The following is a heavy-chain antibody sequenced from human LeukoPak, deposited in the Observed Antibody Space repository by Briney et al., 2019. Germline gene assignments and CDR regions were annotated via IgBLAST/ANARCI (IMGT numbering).Heavy chain of an antibody. CDR2: IDPADSYT. D-gene: IGHD6-13*01. CDR1: GYSFTSYW. CDR3: ARLIAVADNWFDP. V-gene: IGHV5-10-1*01. J-gene: IGHJ5*02. Sequence: GESLRISCKCSGYSFTSYWISWVRQMPGKGLEWMGRIDPADSYTNYSPSFQGHATISADKSISTAYLQWSSLKASDTAMYYCARLIAVADNWFDPWGQGTLVTVSS.